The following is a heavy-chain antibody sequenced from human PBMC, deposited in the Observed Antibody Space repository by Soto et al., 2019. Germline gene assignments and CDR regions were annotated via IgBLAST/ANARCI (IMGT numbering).Heavy chain of an antibody. CDR2: ISASSTTV. CDR3: ARIYRRDGNKYADY. J-gene: IGHJ4*02. V-gene: IGHV3-48*02. CDR1: GFTFSSCN. D-gene: IGHD3-16*02. Sequence: EVQLVESGGGLVQPGESLRLSCAASGFTFSSCNMHWVRQAPGKGLEWVSYISASSTTVYYADSVKGRFTISRDNAKNSLYLQMNSLRDEDTAVYYCARIYRRDGNKYADYWGQGTLVTVSS.